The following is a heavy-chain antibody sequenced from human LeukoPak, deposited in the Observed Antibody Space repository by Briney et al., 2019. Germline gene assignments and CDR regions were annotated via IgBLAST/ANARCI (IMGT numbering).Heavy chain of an antibody. Sequence: PGGSLRLSCAASGFTFSDYYMSWIRQAPGKGLEWVSSISSSGSTIYYADSVKGRFTISRDNAKNSLYLQMNSLRAEDTAVYYCARVNDDYDILTGYYPYYFDYWGQGTLVTVSS. J-gene: IGHJ4*02. CDR3: ARVNDDYDILTGYYPYYFDY. V-gene: IGHV3-11*01. D-gene: IGHD3-9*01. CDR1: GFTFSDYY. CDR2: ISSSGSTI.